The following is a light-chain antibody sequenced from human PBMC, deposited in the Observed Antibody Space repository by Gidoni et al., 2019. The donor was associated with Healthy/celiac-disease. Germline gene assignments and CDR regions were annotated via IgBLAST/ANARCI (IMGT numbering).Light chain of an antibody. CDR2: DAS. Sequence: EIVLTQSPATLSLSPGERATLSCRSSQSVSSYSAWYQQKPGQAPRLLIYDASNRATGIPARFSGSGSGTVFTLTISSLEPEDFAVYYCQQRSNWPPLTFGGGTKVEIK. V-gene: IGKV3-11*01. CDR3: QQRSNWPPLT. J-gene: IGKJ4*01. CDR1: QSVSSY.